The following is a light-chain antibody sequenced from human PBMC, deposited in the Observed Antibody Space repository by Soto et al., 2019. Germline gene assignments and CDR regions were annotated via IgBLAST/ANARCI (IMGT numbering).Light chain of an antibody. CDR3: QHRSDWLGT. CDR1: QNVGLF. Sequence: EIVLTQSTATLSLSPGESATLSCRASQNVGLFLAWYQQKSGQTPRLLIYDASSRAPGIPARFSGGGSGTDFTLTISSLEPEDFAVYYCQHRSDWLGTFGPGTKVDIK. CDR2: DAS. V-gene: IGKV3-11*01. J-gene: IGKJ3*01.